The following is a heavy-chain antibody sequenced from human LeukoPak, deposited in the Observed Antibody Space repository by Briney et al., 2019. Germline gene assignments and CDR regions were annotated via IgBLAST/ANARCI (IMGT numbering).Heavy chain of an antibody. CDR2: IYATGST. V-gene: IGHV4-4*07. CDR1: GDFFRSYW. J-gene: IGHJ4*02. D-gene: IGHD1-26*01. CDR3: ARQGYTASYYFLDF. Sequence: SETLSLTCDVSGDFFRSYWWGWVRQPAGKGLEWNGRIYATGSTQFNPSLKSRLTMSMDTSTNQLSLKLTSVTAADTAVYFCARQGYTASYYFLDFWSQGTLVTVSS.